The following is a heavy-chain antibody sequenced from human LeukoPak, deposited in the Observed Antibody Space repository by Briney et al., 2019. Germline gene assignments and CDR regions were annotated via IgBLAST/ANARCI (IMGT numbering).Heavy chain of an antibody. V-gene: IGHV3-7*01. CDR2: IKQDGSEQ. CDR1: GFTFSGYW. Sequence: PGGSLSLSCAASGFTFSGYWLNWIRQAPGKRPEWLANIKQDGSEQHYLVSLKCRFTSSRDNANNSLYLQMDSLRAEDMALYYCARAGCAHGVFDYWGQGVLATVSS. CDR3: ARAGCAHGVFDY. D-gene: IGHD2-8*01. J-gene: IGHJ4*02.